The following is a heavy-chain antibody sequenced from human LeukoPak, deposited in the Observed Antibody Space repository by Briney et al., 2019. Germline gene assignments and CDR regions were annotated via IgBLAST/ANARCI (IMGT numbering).Heavy chain of an antibody. Sequence: LSLTCAVYGGSFSGYYWSWVRQAPGKGLEWVSYISNSGRTIYYADSVKGRFTISRDNAKNSLYLQMDSLRAEDAAVYYCARAGYCSRGICYSFDYWGQGTLVTVSS. V-gene: IGHV3-11*01. CDR2: ISNSGRTI. J-gene: IGHJ4*02. D-gene: IGHD2-15*01. CDR1: GGSFSGYY. CDR3: ARAGYCSRGICYSFDY.